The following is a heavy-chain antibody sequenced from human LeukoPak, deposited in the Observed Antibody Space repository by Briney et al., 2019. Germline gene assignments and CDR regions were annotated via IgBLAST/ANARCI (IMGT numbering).Heavy chain of an antibody. J-gene: IGHJ4*02. Sequence: GGSLRLSCAASGFTFSSYSMNWVRQAPGKGLEWVSSISSSSSYIYYADSVKGRFTISRDNAKNSLYLQMNSLRAEDTAVYYCARVWEGIGGYCSGGSCYSINYWGQGTLVTVSS. CDR1: GFTFSSYS. CDR3: ARVWEGIGGYCSGGSCYSINY. CDR2: ISSSSSYI. D-gene: IGHD2-15*01. V-gene: IGHV3-21*01.